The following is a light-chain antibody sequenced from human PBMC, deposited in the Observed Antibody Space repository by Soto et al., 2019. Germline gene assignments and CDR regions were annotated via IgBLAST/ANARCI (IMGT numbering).Light chain of an antibody. J-gene: IGLJ1*01. V-gene: IGLV2-14*01. CDR3: YSYTTSSTYV. Sequence: QSALTQPASVSGSPGQSITISCSGTSSDVGGYNYVSWYQQHPGKAHKVMIYDVSNRPSGVSNQFSGSKSGNTATQTITGLQAEDEADYYCYSYTTSSTYVFGTGT. CDR1: SSDVGGYNY. CDR2: DVS.